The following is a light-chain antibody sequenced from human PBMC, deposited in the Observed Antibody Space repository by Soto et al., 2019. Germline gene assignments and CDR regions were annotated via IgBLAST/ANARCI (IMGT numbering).Light chain of an antibody. CDR3: QQSNNWPYT. Sequence: EIVLTQSPGTLSVSPGERANLSCRASQSVSTNLVWFQQKPGQAPRLLNYGASTRATGIPARFSGSGSGTEFTLTINSLQSEDLAVYYCQQSNNWPYTFGQGTKLEV. CDR2: GAS. J-gene: IGKJ2*01. CDR1: QSVSTN. V-gene: IGKV3-15*01.